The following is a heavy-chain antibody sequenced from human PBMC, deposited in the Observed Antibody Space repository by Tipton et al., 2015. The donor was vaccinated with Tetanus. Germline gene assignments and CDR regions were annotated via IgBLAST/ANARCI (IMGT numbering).Heavy chain of an antibody. CDR1: GGSISSSSYY. CDR3: ARLKRGAVAGIDSLYYFDY. CDR2: IYYSGST. Sequence: TLSLTCTVSGGSISSSSYYWGWIRQPPGKGLEWIGSIYYSGSTYYNPSLRSRVTISVDTSKNQFSLKLSSVTAADTAVYYCARLKRGAVAGIDSLYYFDYWGQGTLVTVSS. V-gene: IGHV4-39*01. D-gene: IGHD6-19*01. J-gene: IGHJ4*02.